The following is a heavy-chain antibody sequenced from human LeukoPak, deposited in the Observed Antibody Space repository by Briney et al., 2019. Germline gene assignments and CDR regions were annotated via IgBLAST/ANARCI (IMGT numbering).Heavy chain of an antibody. CDR2: IKSKTDGGTR. Sequence: GVSLRLPCAASVFPFSHTWMSWVRQAPGKGLECVGRIKSKTDGGTRDYAADVKGRFTISRDDSGNTGYLQMDSLKTEDTAVYYCATDYRYLYWHSSFDYWGQGTMVGVSS. V-gene: IGHV3-15*01. D-gene: IGHD3-3*02. CDR1: VFPFSHTW. J-gene: IGHJ4*02. CDR3: ATDYRYLYWHSSFDY.